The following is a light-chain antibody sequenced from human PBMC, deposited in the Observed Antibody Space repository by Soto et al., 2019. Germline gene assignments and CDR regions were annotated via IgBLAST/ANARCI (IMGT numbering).Light chain of an antibody. CDR3: CSYAGSYNVV. J-gene: IGLJ2*01. V-gene: IGLV2-11*01. CDR2: DVS. Sequence: QSALTQPRSVSGSPEQSVTISCTGTSSDVGDYNYVSWYQQHPGKAPKLMIYDVSKRPSGVPDRFSGSKSGNTASLTISGLQAEDEADYYCCSYAGSYNVVFGGGTKLTVL. CDR1: SSDVGDYNY.